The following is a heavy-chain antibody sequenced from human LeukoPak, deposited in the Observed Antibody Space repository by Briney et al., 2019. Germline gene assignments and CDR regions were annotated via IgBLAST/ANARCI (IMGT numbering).Heavy chain of an antibody. V-gene: IGHV5-51*01. CDR1: GYSFTSYW. J-gene: IGHJ4*02. Sequence: GESLKISCKGSGYSFTSYWIGWVRQMPGKGLEWMGIIYLGDSDTRYSPSFQGQVTISADKSISTAYLQWSSLKASDTAMYYCAIYHGGIVVVPAAWGGFNYWGQGTLVTVSS. D-gene: IGHD2-2*01. CDR3: AIYHGGIVVVPAAWGGFNY. CDR2: IYLGDSDT.